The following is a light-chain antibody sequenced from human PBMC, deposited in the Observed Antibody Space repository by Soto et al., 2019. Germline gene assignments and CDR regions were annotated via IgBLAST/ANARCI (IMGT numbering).Light chain of an antibody. CDR3: SSSSISTDYL. Sequence: QSVLTQPASVSGSPGQSITISCTGTSSDVGGYDYVSWYQLHPGKAPKLMVFEVNNRPSGVSYRFSGSKSGNTASLTISGLQAEDEADYFCSSSSISTDYLFGNGTKLTV. CDR2: EVN. J-gene: IGLJ1*01. V-gene: IGLV2-14*01. CDR1: SSDVGGYDY.